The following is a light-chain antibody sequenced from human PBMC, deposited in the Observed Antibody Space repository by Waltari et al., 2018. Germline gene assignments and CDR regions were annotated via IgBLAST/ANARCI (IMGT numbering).Light chain of an antibody. Sequence: QSVLTQPPSMSGAPGQRVTISCTGSSSNIGAGHDVHWYQVFPGTAPKLIIYGISNRPSGVPDGFCGAKSDASASLVIGGLQAEDEADYYCQSFDIRLSGGVVFGGGTKVTVL. CDR1: SSNIGAGHD. J-gene: IGLJ3*02. CDR3: QSFDIRLSGGVV. V-gene: IGLV1-40*01. CDR2: GIS.